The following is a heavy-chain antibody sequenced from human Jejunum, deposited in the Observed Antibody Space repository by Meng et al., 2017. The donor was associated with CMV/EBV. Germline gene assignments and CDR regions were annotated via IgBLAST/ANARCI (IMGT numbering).Heavy chain of an antibody. Sequence: QVRLLQSGAELKKPWASLNVSCKATGYTVTSYDMNWLRQGTGQGLEWIGQINPNNGGATYAQQFQGRVTMTTDTSISTAYMELSRLKSDDTAVYYCARDLSGYYSFVDYWGQGTLVTVSS. CDR3: ARDLSGYYSFVDY. J-gene: IGHJ4*02. CDR2: INPNNGGA. D-gene: IGHD3-22*01. V-gene: IGHV1-2*06. CDR1: GYTVTSYD.